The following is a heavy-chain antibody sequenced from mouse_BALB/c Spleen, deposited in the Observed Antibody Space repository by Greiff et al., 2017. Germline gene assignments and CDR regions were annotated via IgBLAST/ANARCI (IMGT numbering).Heavy chain of an antibody. CDR2: INPYNDGT. CDR3: AREIMAYDPWFAY. J-gene: IGHJ3*01. V-gene: IGHV1-14*01. CDR1: GYTFTSYV. D-gene: IGHD2-3*01. Sequence: VQLKQSGPELVKPGASVKMSCKASGYTFTSYVMHWVKQKPGQGLEWIGYINPYNDGTKYNEKFKGKATLTSDKSSSTAYMELSSLTSEDSAVYYCAREIMAYDPWFAYWGQGTLVTVSA.